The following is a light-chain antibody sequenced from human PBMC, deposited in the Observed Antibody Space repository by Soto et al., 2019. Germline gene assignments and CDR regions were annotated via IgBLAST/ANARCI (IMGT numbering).Light chain of an antibody. CDR3: CSYTRSGTLI. J-gene: IGLJ1*01. V-gene: IGLV2-14*01. CDR1: SGDIGDYNY. Sequence: QSVLTKPASVYGSPGQSITISCVGTSGDIGDYNYVSWYQQHPGKVPKVIIYDVSNRPSGVSYRFSGTKSGNTASLTVSGLQAEDEADYYCCSYTRSGTLIFGTGTKVTVL. CDR2: DVS.